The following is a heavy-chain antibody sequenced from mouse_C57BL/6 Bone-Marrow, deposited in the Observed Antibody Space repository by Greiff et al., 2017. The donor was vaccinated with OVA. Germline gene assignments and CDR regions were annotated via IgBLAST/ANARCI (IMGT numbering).Heavy chain of an antibody. V-gene: IGHV5-9-1*02. CDR3: TSFYYGSSYGFDY. J-gene: IGHJ2*01. CDR1: GFTFSSYA. CDR2: ISSGGDYI. Sequence: EVKLAESGEGLVKPGGSLKLSCAASGFTFSSYAMSWVRQTPEKRLEWVAYISSGGDYIYYADTVKGRFTISRDNARNTLYLQMSSLKSEDTAMYYCTSFYYGSSYGFDYWGQGTTLTVSS. D-gene: IGHD1-1*01.